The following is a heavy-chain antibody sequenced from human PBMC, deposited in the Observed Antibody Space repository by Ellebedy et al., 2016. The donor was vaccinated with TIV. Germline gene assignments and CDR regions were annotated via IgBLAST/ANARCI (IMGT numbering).Heavy chain of an antibody. D-gene: IGHD1-26*01. V-gene: IGHV4-39*01. CDR3: ARLLPTGVGGRGYFDS. J-gene: IGHJ4*02. CDR2: ISFTENA. CDR1: GGSISSSSSY. Sequence: SETLSLXCSVSGGSISSSSSYGGWVRRPPGKGLEWIGTISFTENASYNPSLEGRLTISVDTSKNQLSLRVTSVTAADTAVYYCARLLPTGVGGRGYFDSWGQGILVTVSS.